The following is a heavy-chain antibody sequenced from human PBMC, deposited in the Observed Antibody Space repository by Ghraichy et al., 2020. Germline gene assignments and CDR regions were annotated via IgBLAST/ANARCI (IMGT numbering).Heavy chain of an antibody. V-gene: IGHV3-64*01. CDR2: ISSNGGST. CDR1: GFTFSSYA. CDR3: ARDQDMDGDDLPPSAFDI. Sequence: GGSLRLSCAASGFTFSSYAMHWVRQAPGKGLEYVSAISSNGGSTYYANSVKGRFTISRDNSKNTLYLQMGSLRAEDMAVYYCARDQDMDGDDLPPSAFDIWGQGTMVTVSS. J-gene: IGHJ3*02. D-gene: IGHD4-17*01.